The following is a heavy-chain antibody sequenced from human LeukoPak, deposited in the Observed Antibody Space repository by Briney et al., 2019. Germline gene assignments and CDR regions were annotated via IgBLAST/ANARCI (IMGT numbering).Heavy chain of an antibody. D-gene: IGHD3-22*01. Sequence: GASVKVSCKASGYTFTGYYMHWVRQAPGQGLEWMGWINPNSGGTNYAQKFQGRVTMTRDTSISTAYMELSRLRSDDTAVYYCARGFVRLVVATHDAFDIWGQGTMVTVSS. V-gene: IGHV1-2*02. J-gene: IGHJ3*02. CDR2: INPNSGGT. CDR1: GYTFTGYY. CDR3: ARGFVRLVVATHDAFDI.